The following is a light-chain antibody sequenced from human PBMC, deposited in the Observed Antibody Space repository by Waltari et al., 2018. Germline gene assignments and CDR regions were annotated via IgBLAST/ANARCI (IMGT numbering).Light chain of an antibody. CDR3: QRRSNSPPWT. CDR2: DAS. Sequence: EIVLTPSPVTLSSSPGARATLSCRASQSVSTSLAWYQHIPGQAPRLLIYDASTRATGSPARFSGSGSGTDFTLTISSLEPEDFAVYYCQRRSNSPPWTFGQGTTVEVK. CDR1: QSVSTS. V-gene: IGKV3-11*01. J-gene: IGKJ1*01.